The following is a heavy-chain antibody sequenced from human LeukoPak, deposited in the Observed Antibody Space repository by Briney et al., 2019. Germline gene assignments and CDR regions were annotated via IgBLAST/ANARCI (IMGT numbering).Heavy chain of an antibody. V-gene: IGHV4-34*01. CDR1: GGSFSGYY. J-gene: IGHJ4*02. D-gene: IGHD5-18*01. Sequence: ETLSLTCAVYGGSFSGYYWSWVRQPPGKGLEWIGEINHSGSTNYNPSLKSRVTISVDTSKNQFSLKLSSVTAADTAVYYCARGGVNTAMVYFDYWGQGTLVTVSS. CDR2: INHSGST. CDR3: ARGGVNTAMVYFDY.